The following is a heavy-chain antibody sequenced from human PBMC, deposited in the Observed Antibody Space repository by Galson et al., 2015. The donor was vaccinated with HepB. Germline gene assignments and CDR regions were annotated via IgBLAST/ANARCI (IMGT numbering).Heavy chain of an antibody. CDR1: GFSFTDHY. D-gene: IGHD6-19*01. J-gene: IGHJ4*02. V-gene: IGHV3-72*01. CDR3: ARSIAVASAY. CDR2: SKNKANGYTT. Sequence: LRLSCAASGFSFTDHYADWVRRAPGKGLEWVARSKNKANGYTTEYAPSVKGRFAISRDDSKNSVYLQMNSLKTEDTAVYYCARSIAVASAYWGQGTLVTVSS.